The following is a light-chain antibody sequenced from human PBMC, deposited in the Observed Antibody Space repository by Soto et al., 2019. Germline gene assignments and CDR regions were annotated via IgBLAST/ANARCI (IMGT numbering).Light chain of an antibody. Sequence: QSALTQPRAVSESPGQSVTISCTGTSSDVGAYNSVSWYQQYPGKAPKVMIYDVSERPSGVPDRFSGSKSDNTAALTISGLQAEDEADYYCCSFAGSDTLIFGGGTKLTVL. CDR3: CSFAGSDTLI. CDR2: DVS. CDR1: SSDVGAYNS. V-gene: IGLV2-11*01. J-gene: IGLJ2*01.